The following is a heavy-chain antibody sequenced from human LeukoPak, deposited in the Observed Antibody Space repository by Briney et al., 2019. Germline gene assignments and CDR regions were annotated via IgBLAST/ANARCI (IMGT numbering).Heavy chain of an antibody. Sequence: SETLSLTCALYGGSFSGYYWSWIRQPPGKGLEWIGEINHSGSTNYNPSLKSRVTISVDTSKNQFSLKLSSVTAADTAVYYCARRITMIVVVRHDAFAIWGQGTMVTVSS. V-gene: IGHV4-34*01. CDR2: INHSGST. CDR1: GGSFSGYY. J-gene: IGHJ3*02. CDR3: ARRITMIVVVRHDAFAI. D-gene: IGHD3-22*01.